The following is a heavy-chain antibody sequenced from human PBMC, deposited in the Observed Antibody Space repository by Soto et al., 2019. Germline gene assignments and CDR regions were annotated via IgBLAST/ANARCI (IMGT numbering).Heavy chain of an antibody. V-gene: IGHV3-11*01. J-gene: IGHJ4*02. CDR2: ISSSGSTI. CDR1: GFTFSDYY. Sequence: QVQLVESGGGLVKPGGSLRLSCAASGFTFSDYYMSWIRKAPGKGLEWVSYISSSGSTIYYSDAVKGRFTISSNNAKNSLYVRMRGVRAANTVVCYCARGALPIAYWGQGTLVTVSS. CDR3: ARGALPIAY.